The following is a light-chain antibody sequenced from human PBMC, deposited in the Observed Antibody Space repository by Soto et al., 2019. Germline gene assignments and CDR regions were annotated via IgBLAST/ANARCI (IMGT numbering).Light chain of an antibody. CDR3: SSYAGSHGV. CDR1: SSDVGGYNY. CDR2: EVS. Sequence: QSALTQPPSASGSPGQSGTISCTGTSSDVGGYNYVSWYQHHPGKAPKLMIYEVSKRPSGVPDRFSGSKSGNTASLTVSGLQAEDEAHYYCSSYAGSHGVFGGGTKLTVL. V-gene: IGLV2-8*01. J-gene: IGLJ2*01.